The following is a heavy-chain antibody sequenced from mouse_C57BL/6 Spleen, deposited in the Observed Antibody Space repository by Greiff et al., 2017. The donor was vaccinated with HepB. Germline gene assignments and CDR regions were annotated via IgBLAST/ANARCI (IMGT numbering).Heavy chain of an antibody. V-gene: IGHV1-50*01. J-gene: IGHJ4*01. Sequence: QVQLQQPGAELVKPGASVKLSCKASGYTFTSYWMQWVKQRPGQGLEWIGEIDPSDSYTNYNQKFKGKATLTVDTSSSTAYMQLSSLTSEDSAVYYCARDYYGSSPVMDYWGQGTSVTVSS. CDR1: GYTFTSYW. D-gene: IGHD1-1*01. CDR2: IDPSDSYT. CDR3: ARDYYGSSPVMDY.